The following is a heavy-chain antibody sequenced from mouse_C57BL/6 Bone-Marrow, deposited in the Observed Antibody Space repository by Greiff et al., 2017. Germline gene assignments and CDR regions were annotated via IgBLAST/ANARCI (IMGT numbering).Heavy chain of an antibody. V-gene: IGHV1-7*01. CDR1: GYTFTSYW. J-gene: IGHJ4*01. D-gene: IGHD2-1*01. CDR3: ARGYGNYYYAMDY. Sequence: VQLQQSGAELAKPGASVKLSCKASGYTFTSYWMHWVKQRPGQGLEWIGYINPSSGYTKYNQKFKDKATLTADKSSSTAFMQLSSLTYEDSAVYYCARGYGNYYYAMDYWGQGTSVTVSS. CDR2: INPSSGYT.